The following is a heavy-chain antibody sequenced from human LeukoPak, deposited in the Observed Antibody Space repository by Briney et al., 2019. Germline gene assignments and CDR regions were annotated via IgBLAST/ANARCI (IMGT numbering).Heavy chain of an antibody. CDR3: ARDTRVVAATPYGGRFDP. Sequence: GGSLRLSCAASGFTFSSYWMSWVRQAPGKGLKWVANIKQDGSEKYYVDSVKGRFTISRDNAKNSLYLQMNSLRAEDTAVYYCARDTRVVAATPYGGRFDPWGQGTLVTVSS. V-gene: IGHV3-7*01. CDR1: GFTFSSYW. D-gene: IGHD2-15*01. CDR2: IKQDGSEK. J-gene: IGHJ5*02.